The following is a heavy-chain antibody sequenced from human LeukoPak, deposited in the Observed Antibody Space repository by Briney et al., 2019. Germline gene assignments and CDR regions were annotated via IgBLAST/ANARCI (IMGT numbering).Heavy chain of an antibody. CDR3: AKGQGIRWGAFDI. CDR1: GFTFSSYG. J-gene: IGHJ3*02. D-gene: IGHD3-16*01. Sequence: GGSLRLSCAASGFTFSSYGMHWVRQAPGKGLEWVAVISYDGSNKYYADSVKGRFTISRDNSKNTLYLQMNNLRAEDTAVYYCAKGQGIRWGAFDIWGQGTMVTVSS. V-gene: IGHV3-30*18. CDR2: ISYDGSNK.